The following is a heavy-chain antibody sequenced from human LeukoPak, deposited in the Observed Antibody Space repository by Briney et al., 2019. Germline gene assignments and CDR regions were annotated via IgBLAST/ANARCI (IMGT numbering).Heavy chain of an antibody. D-gene: IGHD7-27*01. Sequence: PSETLSLTCAVYGGSFSGYYWSWIRQPPGKGLEWIGEINHSGSTNYNPSLKSRVTISVDTSKNQFSLKLSSVTAADTAVYYCARLGLPVPWGLSDYWGQGTLVTVSS. CDR1: GGSFSGYY. V-gene: IGHV4-34*01. CDR3: ARLGLPVPWGLSDY. J-gene: IGHJ4*02. CDR2: INHSGST.